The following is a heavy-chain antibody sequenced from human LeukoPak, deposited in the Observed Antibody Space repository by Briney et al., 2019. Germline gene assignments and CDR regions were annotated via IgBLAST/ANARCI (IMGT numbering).Heavy chain of an antibody. CDR2: INSDGTTT. J-gene: IGHJ4*02. V-gene: IGHV3-74*01. CDR1: GFSYSNSW. D-gene: IGHD3/OR15-3a*01. Sequence: PGGSLRLSCAASGFSYSNSWMHWVSQAPGKGVVWVSRINSDGTTTYYADSVKGRFTISRDNAKNTLFLQMNSLRPEDTALYYCASAPYSAHFWTGYPHYWGQGTLVTVSS. CDR3: ASAPYSAHFWTGYPHY.